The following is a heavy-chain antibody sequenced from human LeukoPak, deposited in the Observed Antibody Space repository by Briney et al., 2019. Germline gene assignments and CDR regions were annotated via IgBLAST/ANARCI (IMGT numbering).Heavy chain of an antibody. V-gene: IGHV3-30*19. J-gene: IGHJ6*03. CDR1: GFTFSSYG. Sequence: PGGSLRLSCAASGFTFSSYGMHWVRQAPGKGLEWVAVISYDGSNKYYADSVKGRFTISRDNSKNTLYLQMNSLRAEDTAVYYCARVGSSPAAVWSLVYYYYYMDVWGKGTTVTVSS. CDR3: ARVGSSPAAVWSLVYYYYYMDV. D-gene: IGHD2-2*01. CDR2: ISYDGSNK.